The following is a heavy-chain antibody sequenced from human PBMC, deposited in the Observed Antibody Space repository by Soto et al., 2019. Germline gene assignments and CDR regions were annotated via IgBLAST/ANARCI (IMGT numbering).Heavy chain of an antibody. Sequence: QVQLQGSGPRLVKPSETLSLTCTVSGGSISTYYWTWIRQPPGKGLEWIGYISYSGSTNDNPSLKSRLTISLNTSKKHFSLKLSSVTAADTAVYYCARGTRATQYYYYFYGMDVWGQGTTVTVSS. J-gene: IGHJ6*02. CDR2: ISYSGST. V-gene: IGHV4-59*01. CDR3: ARGTRATQYYYYFYGMDV. CDR1: GGSISTYY.